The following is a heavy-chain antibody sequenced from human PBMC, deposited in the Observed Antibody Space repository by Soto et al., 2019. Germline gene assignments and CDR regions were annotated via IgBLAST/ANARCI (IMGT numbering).Heavy chain of an antibody. Sequence: SVKVSCKASGGTFSSYAISWVRQAPGQGLEWMGGIIPIFGTATYAQKFQGRVTITADESTSTAYMELSSLRSEDTAVYYCARTAGLRSGHYYYYHGMDVWGQGTTVTVSS. CDR3: ARTAGLRSGHYYYYHGMDV. D-gene: IGHD4-17*01. V-gene: IGHV1-69*13. CDR2: IIPIFGTA. CDR1: GGTFSSYA. J-gene: IGHJ6*02.